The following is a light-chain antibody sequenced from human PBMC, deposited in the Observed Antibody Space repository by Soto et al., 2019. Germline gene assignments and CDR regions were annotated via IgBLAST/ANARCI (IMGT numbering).Light chain of an antibody. CDR3: QQYGSSPPAFT. V-gene: IGKV3-20*01. CDR2: GAS. J-gene: IGKJ2*01. Sequence: EIVLTQSPGTLSLSPGERATLSCRASQSVSSSYLAWYQQKPGQAPRLLIYGASSRATGIPDRFSGSGSGTGFTFTISRLGPEDFAVYYCQQYGSSPPAFTFGQGTKLEIK. CDR1: QSVSSSY.